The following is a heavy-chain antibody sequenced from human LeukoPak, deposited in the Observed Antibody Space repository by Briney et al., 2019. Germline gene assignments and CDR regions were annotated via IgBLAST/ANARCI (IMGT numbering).Heavy chain of an antibody. D-gene: IGHD5-18*01. Sequence: GGSLRLSCAASGFTFSSCAMHWVRQAPGKGLEYVSAISSNGGSTYYANSVKGRFSISRDNSKNTLYLQMGSLRAEDMAVYYCARDELDTAMVTGYYYYYMDVWGKGTTVTVSS. V-gene: IGHV3-64*01. CDR1: GFTFSSCA. CDR2: ISSNGGST. J-gene: IGHJ6*03. CDR3: ARDELDTAMVTGYYYYYMDV.